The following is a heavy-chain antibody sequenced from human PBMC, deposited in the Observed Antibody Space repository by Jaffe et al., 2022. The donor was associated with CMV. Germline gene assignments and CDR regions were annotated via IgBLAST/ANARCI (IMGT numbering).Heavy chain of an antibody. J-gene: IGHJ5*02. D-gene: IGHD4-4*01. CDR2: IWYDGSNK. CDR3: AREGDPYSNSNWFDP. Sequence: QVQLVESGGGVVQPGRSLRLSCAASGFTFSSYGMHWVRQAPGKGLEWVAVIWYDGSNKYYADSVKGRFTISRDNSKNTLYLQMNSLRAEDTAVYYCAREGDPYSNSNWFDPWGQGTLVTVSS. V-gene: IGHV3-33*08. CDR1: GFTFSSYG.